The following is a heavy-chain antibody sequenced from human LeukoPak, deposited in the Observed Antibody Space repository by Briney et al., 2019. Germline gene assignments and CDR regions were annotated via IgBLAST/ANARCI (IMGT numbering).Heavy chain of an antibody. J-gene: IGHJ4*02. V-gene: IGHV3-48*03. CDR3: ARDHDY. CDR2: ISSSGGAI. CDR1: GFTFSSYE. Sequence: GGSLRLSCVASGFTFSSYEMNWVRQAPGKGLEWVSYISSSGGAIYYADSVKGRFTISRDNAKNPLYLQMNSLRAEDTAVYYCARDHDYWGQGTLVTVSS.